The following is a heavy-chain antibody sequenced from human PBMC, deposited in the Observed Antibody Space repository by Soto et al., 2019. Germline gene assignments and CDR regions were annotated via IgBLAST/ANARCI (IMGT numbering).Heavy chain of an antibody. J-gene: IGHJ4*02. Sequence: QLQLQESGPGLVKPSETLSLTCTVSGDSISSSNYHWGWIRQAPGKGLEWIGSIYYSGSTYYNPSLKSXXTXSXXTSKNQFSLKLSSVTAADTAVHYCARSGGLQHIDYWGQGTLVPVSS. V-gene: IGHV4-39*01. D-gene: IGHD4-4*01. CDR2: IYYSGST. CDR1: GDSISSSNYH. CDR3: ARSGGLQHIDY.